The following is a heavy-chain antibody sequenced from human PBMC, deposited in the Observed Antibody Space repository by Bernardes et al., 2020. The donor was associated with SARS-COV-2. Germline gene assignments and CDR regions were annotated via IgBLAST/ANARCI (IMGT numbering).Heavy chain of an antibody. D-gene: IGHD6-19*01. Sequence: GGSLRLSCAASGFIFSSHDVSWVRQAPGKGLEWVSGISTSGTVIYYAESVRGRFTTSRDNAKNTLYLQMNSLSAEDTAVYYCAKSMFVSGWFDYWGQGTLVTVSS. J-gene: IGHJ5*01. CDR1: GFIFSSHD. CDR3: AKSMFVSGWFDY. V-gene: IGHV3-23*01. CDR2: ISTSGTVI.